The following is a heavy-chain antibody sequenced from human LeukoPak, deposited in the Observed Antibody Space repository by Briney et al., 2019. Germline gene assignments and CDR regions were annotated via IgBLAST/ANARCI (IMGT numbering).Heavy chain of an antibody. Sequence: PEGSLRLSCAASGFTFRRYGMTWVRQAPGKGLEWVSAISGSGGSTYYADSVKGRFTISRDNSKNTLYLQMNSLRAEDTAVYYCARDSIAAAGTCAFDIWGQGTMVTVSS. CDR2: ISGSGGST. D-gene: IGHD6-13*01. J-gene: IGHJ3*02. CDR1: GFTFRRYG. CDR3: ARDSIAAAGTCAFDI. V-gene: IGHV3-23*01.